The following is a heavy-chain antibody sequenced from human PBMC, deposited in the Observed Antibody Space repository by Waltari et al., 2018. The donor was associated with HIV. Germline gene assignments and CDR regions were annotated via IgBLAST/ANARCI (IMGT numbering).Heavy chain of an antibody. CDR2: ISIDGVST. CDR1: GFTFSSYW. CDR3: ARVGSGSYYNYFDY. D-gene: IGHD1-26*01. J-gene: IGHJ4*02. V-gene: IGHV3-74*01. Sequence: EVQLVESGGGLVQPGGSLRLSCAASGFTFSSYWMHWVRQAPGKGLVCVSRISIDGVSTSYAYSVKGRFTIARDNDKNTLYLQMNSLRAEDTAVYYCARVGSGSYYNYFDYWGQGTLVTVSS.